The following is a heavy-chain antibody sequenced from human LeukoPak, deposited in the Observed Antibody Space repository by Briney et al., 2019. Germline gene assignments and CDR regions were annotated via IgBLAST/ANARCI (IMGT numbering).Heavy chain of an antibody. CDR2: ISSSSSYI. V-gene: IGHV3-21*01. J-gene: IGHJ4*02. CDR3: ARGVPTALYY. D-gene: IGHD2-2*01. Sequence: GGSLRLSCAASGFTFSSYSMNWVRQAPVKALEWVSSISSSSSYIYYADSVKGRSTISRDNAKNSLYLQMNSLRAEDTAVYYCARGVPTALYYWGQGTLVTVSS. CDR1: GFTFSSYS.